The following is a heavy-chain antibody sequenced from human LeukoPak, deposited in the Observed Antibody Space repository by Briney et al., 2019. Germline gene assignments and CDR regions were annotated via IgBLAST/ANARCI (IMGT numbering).Heavy chain of an antibody. CDR3: AKSLRLYNGDFFDY. Sequence: GGSLRLSCVASGFTFSSPAMSWVRQTPGKGLEWVSSITPSGDGTYYAASVKGRFTISRDNSKNTLYLQMNSLRAEDTAVYYCAKSLRLYNGDFFDYWGQGTLVTVSS. CDR2: ITPSGDGT. CDR1: GFTFSSPA. V-gene: IGHV3-23*01. J-gene: IGHJ4*02. D-gene: IGHD2-21*02.